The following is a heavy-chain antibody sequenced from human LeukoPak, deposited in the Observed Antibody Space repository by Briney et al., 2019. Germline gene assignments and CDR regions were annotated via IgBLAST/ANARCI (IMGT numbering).Heavy chain of an antibody. CDR2: LYPGDSDS. V-gene: IGHV5-51*01. J-gene: IGHJ4*02. CDR1: GYSFTNYW. D-gene: IGHD5-24*01. CDR3: ARASRDGYNQNFDY. Sequence: GESLQISCKGSGYSFTNYWIAWVRQMPGKGLEWMGILYPGDSDSRYSPSFQGQVTISADRSISTAYLHWSSLKVSDTAMYYCARASRDGYNQNFDYWGQGTLVTVSS.